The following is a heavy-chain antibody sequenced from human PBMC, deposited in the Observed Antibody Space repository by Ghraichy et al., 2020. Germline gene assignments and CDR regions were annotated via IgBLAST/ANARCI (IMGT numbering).Heavy chain of an antibody. CDR3: ARVLVVPAANWFDH. CDR2: ISYSGST. D-gene: IGHD2-2*01. J-gene: IGHJ5*02. V-gene: IGHV4-31*03. CDR1: GGSISSGDYY. Sequence: SETLSLTCTVSGGSISSGDYYWSWIRQHPGKGLEWIGYISYSGSTYYSPSLKSRVTISVDTSKNRFSLKLNSVTAADTAVYYCARVLVVPAANWFDHWGQGTLVTVSS.